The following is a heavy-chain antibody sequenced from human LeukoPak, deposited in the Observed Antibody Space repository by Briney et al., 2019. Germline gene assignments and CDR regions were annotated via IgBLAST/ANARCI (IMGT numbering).Heavy chain of an antibody. J-gene: IGHJ6*02. D-gene: IGHD2-2*02. Sequence: SQTLSLTCTASGGSISSGSYYGSWIRQPAGKGLEWIGRIYTSGSTNYNPSLKSRVTISVDTSKNQFSLKLSSVAAADTAVYYCASTLRYCSSTSCYTGYYYYGMDVWGQGTTVTVSS. CDR1: GGSISSGSYY. CDR3: ASTLRYCSSTSCYTGYYYYGMDV. V-gene: IGHV4-61*02. CDR2: IYTSGST.